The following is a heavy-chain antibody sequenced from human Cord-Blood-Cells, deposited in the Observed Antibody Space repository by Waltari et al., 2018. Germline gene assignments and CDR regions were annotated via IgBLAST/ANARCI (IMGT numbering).Heavy chain of an antibody. V-gene: IGHV3-7*01. D-gene: IGHD6-13*01. CDR1: GSTFSSYW. Sequence: ELHLVESGGGLVQPGGSLTLPCSVSGSTFSSYWLSWVSLAPGKGLEWVANIKQDGSEKYYVDSVKGRFTISRDNAKNSLYLQMNSLRAEDTAVYYCARVGGSSWSDAFDIWGQGTMVTVSS. CDR3: ARVGGSSWSDAFDI. J-gene: IGHJ3*02. CDR2: IKQDGSEK.